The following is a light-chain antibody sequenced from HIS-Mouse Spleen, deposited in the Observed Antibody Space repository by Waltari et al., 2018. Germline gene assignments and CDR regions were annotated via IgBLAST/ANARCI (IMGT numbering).Light chain of an antibody. CDR1: VLAKKY. V-gene: IGLV3-27*01. CDR2: KDS. CDR3: YSAADKV. Sequence: SYELPQPSSVSVSPGQTARITCSGDVLAKKYARWFQQKPGQAPVLVIYKDSERPSGIPERFSGSSSGTTVTLTISGAQVEDEADYYCYSAADKVFGGGTKLTVL. J-gene: IGLJ2*01.